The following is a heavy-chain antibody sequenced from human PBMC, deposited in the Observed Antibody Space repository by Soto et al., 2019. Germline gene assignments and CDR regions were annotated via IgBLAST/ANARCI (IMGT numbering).Heavy chain of an antibody. V-gene: IGHV1-69*13. CDR1: GGTFSSYA. CDR3: ARDWAYCGGDCYSGHVNDDAFDI. D-gene: IGHD2-21*02. Sequence: SVKVSCKASGGTFSSYAISWVRQAPGQGLEWMGGIIPIFGTANYAQKFQGRVTITADESTSTAYMELSSLRSEDTAVYYCARDWAYCGGDCYSGHVNDDAFDIWGQGTMVTVSS. CDR2: IIPIFGTA. J-gene: IGHJ3*02.